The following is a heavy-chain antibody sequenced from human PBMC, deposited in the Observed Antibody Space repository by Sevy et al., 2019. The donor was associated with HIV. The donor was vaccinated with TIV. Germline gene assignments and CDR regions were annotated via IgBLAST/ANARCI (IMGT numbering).Heavy chain of an antibody. V-gene: IGHV3-23*01. D-gene: IGHD2-8*01. CDR3: AREGCTKPHDY. Sequence: GGSLRLSCEASGFTFSKYSMSWVRQAPGKGLEWVSTFSFGCGRINYADSVKGRFTISRDDSKNTRNLQMNSLGAEDTAVDYCAREGCTKPHDYWGQGTLVTVSS. CDR1: GFTFSKYS. J-gene: IGHJ4*02. CDR2: FSFGCGRI.